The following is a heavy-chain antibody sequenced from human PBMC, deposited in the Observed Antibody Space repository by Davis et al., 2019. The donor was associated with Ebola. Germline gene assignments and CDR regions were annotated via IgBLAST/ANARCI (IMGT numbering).Heavy chain of an antibody. CDR2: INHSGST. CDR3: ARDPDASLLWFREGAFDI. V-gene: IGHV4-34*01. CDR1: GGSFSGYY. Sequence: PSETLSLTCAVYGGSFSGYYWSWIRQPPGKGLEWIGEINHSGSTNYNPSLKSRVTISVDTSKNQFSLKLSSVTAADTAVYYCARDPDASLLWFREGAFDIWGQGTMVTVSS. J-gene: IGHJ3*02. D-gene: IGHD3-10*01.